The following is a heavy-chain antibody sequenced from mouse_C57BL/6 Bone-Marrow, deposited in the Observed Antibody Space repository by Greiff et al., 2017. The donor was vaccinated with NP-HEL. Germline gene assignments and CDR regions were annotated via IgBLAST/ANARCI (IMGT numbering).Heavy chain of an antibody. D-gene: IGHD1-1*01. J-gene: IGHJ2*01. Sequence: QVQLKQPGAELVRPGSSVKLSCKASGYTFTSYWMDWVKQRPGQGLEWIGNIYPSDSETHYNQKFKDKATLTVDKSSSTAYMQLSSLTSEDSAVYYCARSYGSSIDYWGQGTTLTVSS. CDR3: ARSYGSSIDY. CDR1: GYTFTSYW. V-gene: IGHV1-61*01. CDR2: IYPSDSET.